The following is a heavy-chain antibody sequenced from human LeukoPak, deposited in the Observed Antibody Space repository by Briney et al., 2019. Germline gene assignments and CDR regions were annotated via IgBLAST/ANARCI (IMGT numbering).Heavy chain of an antibody. CDR3: ARDRVVVVAAMVIYYGMDV. Sequence: SETLSLTCAVYGGSFSGYYWSWIRQPPGKGLEWIGEINHSGSTNYNPSPKSRVTISVDTSKNQFSLKLSSVTAADTAVYYCARDRVVVVAAMVIYYGMDVWGQGTTVTVSS. CDR2: INHSGST. J-gene: IGHJ6*02. V-gene: IGHV4-34*01. D-gene: IGHD2-15*01. CDR1: GGSFSGYY.